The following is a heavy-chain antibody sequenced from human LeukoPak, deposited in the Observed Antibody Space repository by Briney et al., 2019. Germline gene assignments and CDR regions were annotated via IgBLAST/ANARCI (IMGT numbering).Heavy chain of an antibody. J-gene: IGHJ6*03. V-gene: IGHV3-11*04. D-gene: IGHD2-15*01. CDR1: GFTFSDYY. CDR2: ISSSGSTI. Sequence: TGGSLRLSCAASGFTFSDYYMSWIRQAPGKGLEWVSYISSSGSTIYYADSVKGRFTISRDNAKNSLYLQMNSLRAEDTAVYYCARVVHCSGGSCYGYYYYYYMDVWGKGTTVTVSS. CDR3: ARVVHCSGGSCYGYYYYYYMDV.